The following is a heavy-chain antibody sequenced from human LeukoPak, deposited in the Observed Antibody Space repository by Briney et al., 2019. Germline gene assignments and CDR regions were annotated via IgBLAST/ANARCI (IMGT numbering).Heavy chain of an antibody. Sequence: SETLCLTCAVSGYSISSGYYWGWIRQPPGKGLEWIGNIYHSGRTYFNPSLKSRVTISVDTSKNQFSLKLSPVTAADTAVYYCARILGAYCSGGSCPDAFDIWGQGTMVTVSS. CDR3: ARILGAYCSGGSCPDAFDI. CDR2: IYHSGRT. J-gene: IGHJ3*02. D-gene: IGHD2-15*01. V-gene: IGHV4-38-2*01. CDR1: GYSISSGYY.